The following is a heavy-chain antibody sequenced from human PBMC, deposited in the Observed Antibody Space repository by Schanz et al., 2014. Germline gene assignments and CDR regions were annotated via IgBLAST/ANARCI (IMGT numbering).Heavy chain of an antibody. CDR1: GGTFSTYT. CDR2: IIPILGIA. D-gene: IGHD6-13*01. J-gene: IGHJ4*02. V-gene: IGHV1-69*02. CDR3: ASSGAGYSSSWDFDF. Sequence: QVQLVQSGAEVKKPGSSVKVSCKASGGTFSTYTISWVRQAPGQGLEWMGSIIPILGIANYAQKFQGRVTITADKSTFTAYMDVSSLRSKDTAVYFCASSGAGYSSSWDFDFWGQGTLVTVSS.